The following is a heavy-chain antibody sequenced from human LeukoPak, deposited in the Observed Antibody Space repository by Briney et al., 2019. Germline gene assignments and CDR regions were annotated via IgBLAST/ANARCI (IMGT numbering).Heavy chain of an antibody. CDR1: GGSISSGSYY. J-gene: IGHJ2*01. V-gene: IGHV4-61*02. Sequence: SQTLSLTCTVSGGSISSGSYYWSWIRQPAGKGLEWIGRIYTSESTNYNPSLKSRVTISVDTSKNQFSLKLSSVTAADTAVYYCARVVPAAARIFDLWGRGTLVTASS. CDR3: ARVVPAAARIFDL. CDR2: IYTSEST. D-gene: IGHD2-2*01.